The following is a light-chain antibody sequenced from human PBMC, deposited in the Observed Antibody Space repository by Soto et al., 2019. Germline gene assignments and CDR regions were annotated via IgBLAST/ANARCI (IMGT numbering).Light chain of an antibody. V-gene: IGKV1-5*01. J-gene: IGKJ1*01. CDR3: QQYNSYSPWT. Sequence: ITRSPPTLSATIGERATITCRASQSIGSSLAWYQQKPGKAPRLLIYGASSLESGIPSRFSGSGSGTEFILTISSLQPDDFATYYCQQYNSYSPWTFGQGTKV. CDR2: GAS. CDR1: QSIGSS.